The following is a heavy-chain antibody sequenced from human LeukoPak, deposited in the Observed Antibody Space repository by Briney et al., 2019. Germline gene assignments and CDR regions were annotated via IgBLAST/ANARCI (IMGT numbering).Heavy chain of an antibody. CDR2: INSNSGGT. CDR1: GYTFTGYY. D-gene: IGHD3-10*01. CDR3: AREMHLEYYGSGRKSFDP. Sequence: ASVKVSCKASGYTFTGYYMHWVRQAPGQGLEWMGWINSNSGGTNYAQKFQGRVTMARDTSISTAYMELSRLRSDDTAVYYCAREMHLEYYGSGRKSFDPWGQGTLVTVSS. J-gene: IGHJ5*02. V-gene: IGHV1-2*02.